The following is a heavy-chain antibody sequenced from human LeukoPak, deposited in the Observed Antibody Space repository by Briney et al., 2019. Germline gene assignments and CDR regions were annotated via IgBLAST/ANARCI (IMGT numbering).Heavy chain of an antibody. CDR3: ARVLFGDDYVWGSYGNLDY. D-gene: IGHD3-16*01. Sequence: PGGSLRLSCAASGFTLSAYNMNWVRQAPGKGLEWVSVIYSGGSTYYADSVKGRFTISRDNSKNTLYLQMNSLRAEDTAVYYCARVLFGDDYVWGSYGNLDYWGQGTLVTVSS. J-gene: IGHJ4*02. CDR1: GFTLSAYN. V-gene: IGHV3-66*01. CDR2: IYSGGST.